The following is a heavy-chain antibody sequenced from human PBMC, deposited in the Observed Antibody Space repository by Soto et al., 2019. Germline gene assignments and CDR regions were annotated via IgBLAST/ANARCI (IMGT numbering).Heavy chain of an antibody. V-gene: IGHV3-11*06. J-gene: IGHJ4*02. CDR2: ISPKSTYR. D-gene: IGHD5-12*01. CDR1: GFPFSDYY. Sequence: PGGSLRLSCATSGFPFSDYYVSWIRQAPGKGLEWLSHISPKSTYRNYADSVKGRFTISRDNSKNTLYLQMSSLSADDTAVYYCVKSRGGNNFDFFDWGQGALVTVSS. CDR3: VKSRGGNNFDFFD.